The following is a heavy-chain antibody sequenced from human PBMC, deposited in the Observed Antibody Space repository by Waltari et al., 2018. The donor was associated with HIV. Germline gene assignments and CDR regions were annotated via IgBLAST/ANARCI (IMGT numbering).Heavy chain of an antibody. CDR1: GGSFSGYY. D-gene: IGHD3-22*01. Sequence: QVQLQQWGAGLLKPSETLSLTCAVYGGSFSGYYWSWIRQPPGKGLEWIGEINHSGSTNYNPSLKSRVTISVDTSKNQFSLKLSSVTAADTAVYYCASVSGYRKWFDPWGQGTLVTVSS. CDR3: ASVSGYRKWFDP. V-gene: IGHV4-34*01. J-gene: IGHJ5*02. CDR2: INHSGST.